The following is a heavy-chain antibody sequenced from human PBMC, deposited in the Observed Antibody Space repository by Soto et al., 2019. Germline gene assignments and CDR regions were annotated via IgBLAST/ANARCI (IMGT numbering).Heavy chain of an antibody. Sequence: QVQLVESGGGVVQPGRSLRLSCAASGFTFSSYAMHWVRQAPGKGLEWVAVISYDGSNKYYADSIKGRFTISRDNSKNTLFLQMNCLRAEDTAVYYCARDFSYSPNAFDIWGQGTMVTVSS. CDR3: ARDFSYSPNAFDI. J-gene: IGHJ3*02. CDR1: GFTFSSYA. D-gene: IGHD2-15*01. V-gene: IGHV3-30-3*01. CDR2: ISYDGSNK.